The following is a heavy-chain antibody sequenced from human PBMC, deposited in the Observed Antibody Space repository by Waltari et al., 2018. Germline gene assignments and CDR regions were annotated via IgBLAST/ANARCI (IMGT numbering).Heavy chain of an antibody. J-gene: IGHJ3*02. CDR3: ARGFGAYCGDDCSDPFDI. CDR1: GDSLRGHY. Sequence: QVQLQASGPGLVAPSETLSLTCTVPGDSLRGHYWSWFRQPPGKGMEWIGYIFYSATTTYNPSLKSRVTISGDMSKNHFALSLRSVTAADTAVYYCARGFGAYCGDDCSDPFDIWGRGTMVTVSS. D-gene: IGHD2-21*01. V-gene: IGHV4-59*11. CDR2: IFYSATT.